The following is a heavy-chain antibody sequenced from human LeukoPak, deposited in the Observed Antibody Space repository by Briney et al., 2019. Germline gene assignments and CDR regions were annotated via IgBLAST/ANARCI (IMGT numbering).Heavy chain of an antibody. CDR3: ARGRGGD. Sequence: GGSLRLSCAVAGVAVNSYFMGWVRQAPGKGLEWVSLISSEGFTYYADSVKGRFTISRDNSKNTLYLQMNSLRAEDTAFYYCARGRGGDWGQGALVTVSS. J-gene: IGHJ4*02. D-gene: IGHD2-15*01. CDR2: ISSEGFT. CDR1: GVAVNSYF. V-gene: IGHV3-53*01.